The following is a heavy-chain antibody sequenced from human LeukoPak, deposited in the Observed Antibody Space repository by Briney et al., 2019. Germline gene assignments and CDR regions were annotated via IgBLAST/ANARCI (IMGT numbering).Heavy chain of an antibody. CDR1: GFTFDDYA. V-gene: IGHV3-43*02. D-gene: IGHD2/OR15-2a*01. CDR2: ISGDGGST. Sequence: AGSLRLSCAASGFTFDDYAMHWVRQAPGKGLEWVSLISGDGGSTYYADSVKGRFTISRDNSKNSLYLQMNSLRTGDTALYYCAKDMLLSDWGQGTLVTVSS. CDR3: AKDMLLSD. J-gene: IGHJ4*02.